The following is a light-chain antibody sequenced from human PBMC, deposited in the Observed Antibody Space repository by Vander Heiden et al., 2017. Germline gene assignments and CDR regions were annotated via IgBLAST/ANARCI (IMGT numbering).Light chain of an antibody. CDR3: SSYTNSSPYV. Sequence: QSALTQPASVSGSPEQSITISCTGTSSDVGAYNYTSWYQQHPGKAPKLMIYAVSNRPSGVSNRFSGSKSGNTASLTIAGLQAEDEADYYCSSYTNSSPYVFGTGTKVTVL. J-gene: IGLJ1*01. CDR1: SSDVGAYNY. CDR2: AVS. V-gene: IGLV2-14*03.